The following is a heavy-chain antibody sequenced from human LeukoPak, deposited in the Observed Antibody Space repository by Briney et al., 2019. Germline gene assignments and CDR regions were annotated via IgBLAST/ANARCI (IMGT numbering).Heavy chain of an antibody. Sequence: ASVKVSCKASGYTLTGYYIQWVRQAPGQGLEWVGWINPNNGGTNYAQNFQGRVTLTRDTSINTAYMELSRLRSDDTAVYYCARSPPAEMATTGVDYWGQGTLVTVSS. V-gene: IGHV1-2*02. D-gene: IGHD5-24*01. CDR1: GYTLTGYY. CDR2: INPNNGGT. J-gene: IGHJ4*02. CDR3: ARSPPAEMATTGVDY.